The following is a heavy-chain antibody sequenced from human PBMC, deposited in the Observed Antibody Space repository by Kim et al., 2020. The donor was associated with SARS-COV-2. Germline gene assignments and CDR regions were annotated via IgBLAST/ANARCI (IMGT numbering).Heavy chain of an antibody. D-gene: IGHD5-18*01. V-gene: IGHV4-59*08. CDR1: GGSISSYY. CDR3: ARHDGYSYGYDWYFDL. Sequence: SETLSLTCTVSGGSISSYYWSWIRQPPGKGLEWIGYIYYSGSTNYNPSLKSRVTISVDTSKNQFSLKLSSVTAADTAVYYCARHDGYSYGYDWYFDLWGRGTLVTVSS. J-gene: IGHJ2*01. CDR2: IYYSGST.